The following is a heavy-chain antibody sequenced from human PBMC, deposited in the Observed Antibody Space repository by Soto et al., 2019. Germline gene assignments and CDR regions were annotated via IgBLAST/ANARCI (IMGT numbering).Heavy chain of an antibody. CDR2: RYDDEST. CDR3: ARGSYEGRSGYYLGV. D-gene: IGHD3-22*01. CDR1: GDSIRNRNYY. V-gene: IGHV4-39*01. Sequence: LQLQESGPGLVKPSETLSLTCTVSGDSIRNRNYYWGWIRQPPGKGLEWIVSRYDDESTFYNPSLQGRVPVSIDPSKNQFALKMTSVTAADMGVYYCARGSYEGRSGYYLGVWGQGNLVTVSS. J-gene: IGHJ4*02.